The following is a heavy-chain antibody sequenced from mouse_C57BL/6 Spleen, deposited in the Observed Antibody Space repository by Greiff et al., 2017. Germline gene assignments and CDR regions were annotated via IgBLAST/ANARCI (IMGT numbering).Heavy chain of an antibody. Sequence: EVKLVESEGGLVQPGSSMKLSCTASGFTFSDYYMAWVRQVPEKGLEWVANINYDGSSTYYLDSLKSRFIISRDNAKNILYLQMSSLKSEDTATXYCARLSYGYDGYFDYWGQGTTLTVSS. CDR2: INYDGSST. CDR3: ARLSYGYDGYFDY. CDR1: GFTFSDYY. D-gene: IGHD2-2*01. J-gene: IGHJ2*01. V-gene: IGHV5-16*01.